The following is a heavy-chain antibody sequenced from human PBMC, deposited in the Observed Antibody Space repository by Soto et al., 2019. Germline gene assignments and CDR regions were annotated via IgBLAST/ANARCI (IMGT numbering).Heavy chain of an antibody. CDR3: ARLFGSTAFVVDP. CDR1: GYSFSNFW. Sequence: EVQLVQSGAEVKKPGDSLHISCKASGYSFSNFWIGWVRQMPGKGLEWMGMIYTGDSDIRHSPSFQGQVTISADKSTSTAYLQCSSLKGSVAAMYYGARLFGSTAFVVDPWGPGTLVNVSS. J-gene: IGHJ5*02. D-gene: IGHD2-2*01. CDR2: IYTGDSDI. V-gene: IGHV5-51*01.